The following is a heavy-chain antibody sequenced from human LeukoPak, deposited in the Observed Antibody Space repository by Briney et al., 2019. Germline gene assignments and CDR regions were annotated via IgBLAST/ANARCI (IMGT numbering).Heavy chain of an antibody. V-gene: IGHV4-59*01. Sequence: SETLSLTCTVSGGSISSYYWSWIRQPPGKGLEWIGYIYYSGSTNYNPSLKSRVTISVDTSKNQFSLKLSSVTAADTAVYYCARVYYYDSSSAFDIWGQGTMVTVSS. CDR2: IYYSGST. CDR3: ARVYYYDSSSAFDI. D-gene: IGHD3-22*01. CDR1: GGSISSYY. J-gene: IGHJ3*02.